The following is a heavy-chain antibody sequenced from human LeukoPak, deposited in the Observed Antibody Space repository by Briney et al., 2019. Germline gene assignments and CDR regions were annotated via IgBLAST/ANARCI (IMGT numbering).Heavy chain of an antibody. CDR3: ARGEVGYCTGGSCYGYHYYGLDV. V-gene: IGHV4-4*07. J-gene: IGHJ6*02. Sequence: SETLSLTCTVPGGSITSYYWSWVRQPAGKGLEWIGRIYTRESTIYNTSLKSRVTISVDTSKNQLSLNLNSVTAADTAVYYCARGEVGYCTGGSCYGYHYYGLDVWGQGTTVTVSS. CDR2: IYTREST. CDR1: GGSITSYY. D-gene: IGHD2-15*01.